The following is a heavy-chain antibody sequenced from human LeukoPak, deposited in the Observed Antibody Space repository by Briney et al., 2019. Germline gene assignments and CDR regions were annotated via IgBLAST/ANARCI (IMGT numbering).Heavy chain of an antibody. D-gene: IGHD3-10*01. V-gene: IGHV4-31*03. J-gene: IGHJ5*02. Sequence: SQTLSLTCTVSGGSISSGGYYWSWIRQHPGKGLEWIGYIYYSGSTYYNPSLKTRVTISVDTSKNQFSLKLSSVTAADTAVYYCARRVDYGSGSKTVGWFDHWGQGTLGTVSS. CDR2: IYYSGST. CDR1: GGSISSGGYY. CDR3: ARRVDYGSGSKTVGWFDH.